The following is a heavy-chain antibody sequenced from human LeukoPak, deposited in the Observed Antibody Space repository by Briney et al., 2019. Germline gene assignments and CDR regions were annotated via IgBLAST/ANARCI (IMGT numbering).Heavy chain of an antibody. J-gene: IGHJ6*03. CDR3: ARSTNYYYFYLDV. CDR1: GGSVNRYY. Sequence: SETLSLTCSVSGGSVNRYYWSWIRQPPGKGLEWIGFIYYSGATNYSPSLESRVTISIDTSRNQFSLRLTSVTAADTAVYFRARSTNYYYFYLDVWGRGTTVTVS. V-gene: IGHV4-59*02. CDR2: IYYSGAT.